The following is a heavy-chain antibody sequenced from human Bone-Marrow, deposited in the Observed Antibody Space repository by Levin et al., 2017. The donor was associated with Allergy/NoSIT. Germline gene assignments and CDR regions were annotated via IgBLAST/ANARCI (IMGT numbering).Heavy chain of an antibody. CDR1: GITFTHAW. J-gene: IGHJ4*02. CDR2: IKSKIDGGTI. V-gene: IGHV3-15*01. CDR3: TTAPADFWSGCFYH. Sequence: RGESLKISCAASGITFTHAWMNWVRQAPGKGLEWVGRIKSKIDGGTIHYAAPVQGRFTISRDDSRDTLYLQLNSLKTEDTAVYYCTTAPADFWSGCFYHWGQGTPVTVSS. D-gene: IGHD3-3*01.